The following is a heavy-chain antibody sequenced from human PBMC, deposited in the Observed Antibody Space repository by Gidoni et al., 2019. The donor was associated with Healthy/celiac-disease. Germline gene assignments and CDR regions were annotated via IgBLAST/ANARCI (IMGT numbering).Heavy chain of an antibody. CDR2: IYYSGST. Sequence: QVQLQESCPGLVKPSETLFLNCTFPGGPISSYYWSWIRQPPGKGLEWIGYIYYSGSTNYNPSLKSRVTISVDTSKNQFSLKLSSVTAADTAVYYCARVSIAVAGPFDYWGQGTLVTVSS. CDR1: GGPISSYY. D-gene: IGHD6-19*01. V-gene: IGHV4-59*01. CDR3: ARVSIAVAGPFDY. J-gene: IGHJ4*02.